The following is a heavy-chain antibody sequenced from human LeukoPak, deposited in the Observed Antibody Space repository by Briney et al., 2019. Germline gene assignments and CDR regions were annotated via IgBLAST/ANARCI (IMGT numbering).Heavy chain of an antibody. Sequence: QTGGSLRLSCAASGFTFDDYAMHWVRQAPGKGLEWVSGISWNSGSIGYADSVKGRFTISRDNAKNSLYLQMNSLRAEDTALYYCAKNGCSGGSCYLGWYFDLWGRGTLVTVSS. CDR2: ISWNSGSI. D-gene: IGHD2-15*01. CDR3: AKNGCSGGSCYLGWYFDL. V-gene: IGHV3-9*01. CDR1: GFTFDDYA. J-gene: IGHJ2*01.